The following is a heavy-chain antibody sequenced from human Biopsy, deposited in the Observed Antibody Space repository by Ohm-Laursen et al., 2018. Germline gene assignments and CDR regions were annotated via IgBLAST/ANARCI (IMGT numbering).Heavy chain of an antibody. J-gene: IGHJ4*02. D-gene: IGHD6-19*01. CDR2: IYYSGST. Sequence: TLSLTCSVSGGSIYNFFWSWIRQPPGKGLEWIGYIYYSGSTNYNPSLKSRVTISVDRSKNHFSLELSSVTAADTAIYYCARGMRSSGWPYFDSWGQGTLVTVSS. CDR1: GGSIYNFF. V-gene: IGHV4-59*01. CDR3: ARGMRSSGWPYFDS.